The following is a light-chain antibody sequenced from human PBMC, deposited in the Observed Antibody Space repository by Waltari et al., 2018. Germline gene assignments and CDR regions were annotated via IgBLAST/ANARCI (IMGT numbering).Light chain of an antibody. V-gene: IGLV3-1*01. CDR2: QDT. Sequence: SYELTQSPSLSVSPGQTASITCSGDKLGAKFASWYQQKPGQPPVLGIYQDTKRPSGIPERFSGTNSGNTATLTITGTQSMDEADYFCQAWDSGVVFGGGTKLTVL. CDR1: KLGAKF. J-gene: IGLJ3*02. CDR3: QAWDSGVV.